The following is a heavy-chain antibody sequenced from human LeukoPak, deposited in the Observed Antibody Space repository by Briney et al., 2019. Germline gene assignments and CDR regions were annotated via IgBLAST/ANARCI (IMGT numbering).Heavy chain of an antibody. Sequence: SQTQSLTCTVSGGSISSGDYYWSWIRQPPGKGLEWIGYTYYSGSTYYNPSLKSRVTISVDTSKNQFSLKLSSVTAADTAVYYCASYDFWSGYLDYWGQGTLVTVSS. V-gene: IGHV4-30-4*08. CDR1: GGSISSGDYY. CDR3: ASYDFWSGYLDY. CDR2: TYYSGST. J-gene: IGHJ4*02. D-gene: IGHD3-3*01.